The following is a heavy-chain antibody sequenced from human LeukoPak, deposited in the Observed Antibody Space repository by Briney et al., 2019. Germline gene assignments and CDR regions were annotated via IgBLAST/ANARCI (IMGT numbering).Heavy chain of an antibody. D-gene: IGHD6-19*01. CDR1: GYTFTSYY. V-gene: IGHV1-8*02. Sequence: ASVKVSCKASGYTFTSYYMHWVRQAPGQGLEWMGWMNPNSGNTGYAQKFQGRVTMTRNTSISTAYMELSSLRSEDTAVYYCAGGVKQWLPGDYWGQGTLVTVSS. CDR3: AGGVKQWLPGDY. CDR2: MNPNSGNT. J-gene: IGHJ4*02.